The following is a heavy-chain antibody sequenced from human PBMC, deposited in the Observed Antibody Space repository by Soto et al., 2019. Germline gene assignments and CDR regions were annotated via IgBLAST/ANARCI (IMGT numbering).Heavy chain of an antibody. CDR3: AAGGGLPRYS. CDR2: IYHSGST. V-gene: IGHV4-30-2*01. J-gene: IGHJ4*02. CDR1: GGSISSGGYS. D-gene: IGHD5-12*01. Sequence: QLQLQESGSGLVKPSQTLSLTCAVSGGSISSGGYSWSWIRQPPGKGLEWIGYIYHSGSTYYNPSLKRRVTKSAGRSNDQFSLKLSSVPAADTAVYYCAAGGGLPRYSWGQGTLVTVSS.